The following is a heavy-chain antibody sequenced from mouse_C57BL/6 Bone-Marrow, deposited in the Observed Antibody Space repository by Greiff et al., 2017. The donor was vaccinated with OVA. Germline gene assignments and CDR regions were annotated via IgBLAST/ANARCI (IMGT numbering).Heavy chain of an antibody. D-gene: IGHD2-1*01. CDR2: IRNKANGYTT. CDR3: ARYLIYYGNYYAMDY. CDR1: GFTFTDYY. Sequence: EVHLVESGGGLVQPGGSLSLSCAASGFTFTDYYMSWVRQPPGKALEWLGFIRNKANGYTTEYSASVKGRFTISRDNSQSILYLQMNALRAEDSATYYCARYLIYYGNYYAMDYWGQGTSVTVSS. V-gene: IGHV7-3*01. J-gene: IGHJ4*01.